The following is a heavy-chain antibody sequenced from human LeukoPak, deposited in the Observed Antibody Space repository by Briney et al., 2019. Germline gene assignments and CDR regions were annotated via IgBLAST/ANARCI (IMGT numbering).Heavy chain of an antibody. CDR1: GGSISIGGYY. CDR3: VRNFDSYNAFDI. D-gene: IGHD3-22*01. CDR2: IFYNGNT. V-gene: IGHV4-31*03. Sequence: PSETLSLTCTVSGGSISIGGYYWSWIRQHPGKGLEWIGYIFYNGNTYYNPSLKSRLTISGDTSENQFSLKLSSVTAADTAVYYCVRNFDSYNAFDIWGQRTMVTVSS. J-gene: IGHJ3*02.